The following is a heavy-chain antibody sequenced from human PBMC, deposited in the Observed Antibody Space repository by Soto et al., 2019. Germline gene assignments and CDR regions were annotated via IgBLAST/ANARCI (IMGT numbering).Heavy chain of an antibody. J-gene: IGHJ5*01. CDR1: GGSISNYY. D-gene: IGHD5-18*01. V-gene: IGHV4-59*01. CDR2: IFYSGST. Sequence: SETLSLTCTVSGGSISNYYWSWIRQPPGRGLEWIGHIFYSGSTNYNPALKSRVTISVDTSKSQFSLKLSSVTAADTAVYYCAKDSGYNYGYFRWFDFWGQGTLVTVSS. CDR3: AKDSGYNYGYFRWFDF.